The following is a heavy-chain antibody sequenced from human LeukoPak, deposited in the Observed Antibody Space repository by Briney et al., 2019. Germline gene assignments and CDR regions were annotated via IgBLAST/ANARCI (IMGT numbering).Heavy chain of an antibody. CDR1: GGSISSDY. V-gene: IGHV4-4*07. J-gene: IGHJ6*03. CDR2: IYSSGST. Sequence: SETLSLTCTVSGGSISSDYWSWIRQPAGKGLEWIGRIYSSGSTNYNPSLKSRATISLETSKNQFSLKLTSVTAADTAVYYCARAGYYYYYMDVWGKGTTVTVSS. CDR3: ARAGYYYYYMDV.